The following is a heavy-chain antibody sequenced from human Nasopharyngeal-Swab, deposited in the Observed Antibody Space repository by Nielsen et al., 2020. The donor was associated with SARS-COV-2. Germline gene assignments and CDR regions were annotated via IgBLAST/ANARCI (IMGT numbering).Heavy chain of an antibody. CDR2: INPNSGGT. Sequence: WVRHYPGEGIVFLFLINPNSGGTNYAQKFQGWVTMTRDTSISTAYMELSRLRSDDTAVYYCARGGPGYCSSTSCYGNWFDPWGQGTLVTVSS. J-gene: IGHJ5*02. V-gene: IGHV1-2*04. CDR3: ARGGPGYCSSTSCYGNWFDP. D-gene: IGHD2-2*01.